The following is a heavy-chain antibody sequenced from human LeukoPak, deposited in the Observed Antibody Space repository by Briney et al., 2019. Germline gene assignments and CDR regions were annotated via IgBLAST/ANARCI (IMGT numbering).Heavy chain of an antibody. CDR3: AREGSYCSSTNCYIEEGGFYDY. CDR2: IYHSGST. J-gene: IGHJ4*02. V-gene: IGHV4-30-2*01. Sequence: SETLSLTCTVSGGSISSGGYYWSWIRQPPGKGLEWIGYIYHSGSTYYNPSLKSRVTISVDRSKNQFSLNLSSVTAADTAVYYCAREGSYCSSTNCYIEEGGFYDYWGQGTLVTVSS. D-gene: IGHD2-2*02. CDR1: GGSISSGGYY.